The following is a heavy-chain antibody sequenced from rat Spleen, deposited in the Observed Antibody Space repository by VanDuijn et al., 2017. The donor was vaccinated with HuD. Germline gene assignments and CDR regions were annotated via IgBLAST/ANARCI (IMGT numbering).Heavy chain of an antibody. D-gene: IGHD5-1*01. CDR1: GFTFSDYY. J-gene: IGHJ2*01. CDR2: ISYDGGST. V-gene: IGHV5-7*01. Sequence: EVQLVASGGGLVQPGRSLKLSCAASGFTFSDYYMAWVRQAPTKGLEWVATISYDGGSTHYRDSVKGRFTISRDNAKSTLYLQMNSLRSEDTATYYCTRGEGSSWDFDYWGQGVMVTVSS. CDR3: TRGEGSSWDFDY.